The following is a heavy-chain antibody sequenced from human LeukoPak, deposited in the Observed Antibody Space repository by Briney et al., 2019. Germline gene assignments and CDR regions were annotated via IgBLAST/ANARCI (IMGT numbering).Heavy chain of an antibody. D-gene: IGHD1-26*01. J-gene: IGHJ4*02. CDR1: GGTFSSYA. Sequence: SVKVSCKASGGTFSSYAISWVRQAPGQGLEWMGGIIPIFGTANYAQKFQGRVTITADKSTSTAYMELSSLRSEDTAVYYCARLVGASYEFDYWGQGTLVTVSS. CDR2: IIPIFGTA. V-gene: IGHV1-69*06. CDR3: ARLVGASYEFDY.